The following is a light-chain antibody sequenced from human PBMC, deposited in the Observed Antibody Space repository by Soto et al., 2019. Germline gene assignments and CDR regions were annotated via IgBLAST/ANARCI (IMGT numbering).Light chain of an antibody. CDR1: SGHSSYA. CDR2: LDSDGSH. J-gene: IGLJ2*01. V-gene: IGLV4-69*01. Sequence: QSVLTQSPSASASLGASVKLTCTLSSGHSSYAIAWHQQQPEKGPRYLMKLDSDGSHTKGDAIPDRFSGSRSGAERYLAISSLQAEDEADYYCQTWGTGIHVVFGGGTELTVL. CDR3: QTWGTGIHVV.